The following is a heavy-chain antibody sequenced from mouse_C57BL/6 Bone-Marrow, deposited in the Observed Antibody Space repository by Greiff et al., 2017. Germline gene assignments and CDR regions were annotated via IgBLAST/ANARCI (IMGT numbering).Heavy chain of an antibody. J-gene: IGHJ2*01. V-gene: IGHV2-9-1*01. Sequence: VQLQESGPGLAAPSQSLSLTCTVSGFSLTSYAISWVRQPPGKGLEWLGEIWTGGGTNYNSALKSRMGISKDNSKSQVVLKMNSRQTDDAARDYCSGRGGGFDYWGQGTTLTVSS. CDR3: SGRGGGFDY. CDR2: IWTGGGT. CDR1: GFSLTSYA.